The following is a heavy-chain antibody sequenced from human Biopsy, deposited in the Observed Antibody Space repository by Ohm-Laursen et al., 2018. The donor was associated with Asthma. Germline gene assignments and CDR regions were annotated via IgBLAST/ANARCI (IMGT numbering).Heavy chain of an antibody. J-gene: IGHJ4*02. CDR1: GYSLTDLS. D-gene: IGHD3-22*01. CDR2: HDHEEGGT. Sequence: GSSVKVSCKISGYSLTDLSMHWVRQAPGQGLEWMGGHDHEEGGTVNARRFQGRVTMTEDTSTDTAYMELSRLRSEDTAVYYCARSYDTDSYPVLVLDYWGQGTLVTVSS. V-gene: IGHV1-24*01. CDR3: ARSYDTDSYPVLVLDY.